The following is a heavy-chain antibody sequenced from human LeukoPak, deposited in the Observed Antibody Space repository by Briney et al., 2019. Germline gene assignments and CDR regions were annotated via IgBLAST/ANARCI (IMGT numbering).Heavy chain of an antibody. CDR2: IYHSGST. V-gene: IGHV4-30-2*01. Sequence: SETLSLTCAVSGGSISSGGYSWSWIRQPPGKGLEWIGYIYHSGSTYYNPSLKSRVTISVDRSKNQFSLKLSSVTAADTAVYYCARVMDENSHAFDIWGQGTIVTVSS. CDR3: ARVMDENSHAFDI. D-gene: IGHD6-6*01. J-gene: IGHJ3*02. CDR1: GGSISSGGYS.